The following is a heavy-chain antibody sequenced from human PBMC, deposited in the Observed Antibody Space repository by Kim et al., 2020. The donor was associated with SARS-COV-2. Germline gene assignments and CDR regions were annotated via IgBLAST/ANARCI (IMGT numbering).Heavy chain of an antibody. Sequence: GGSLRLSCAASGFTFIGYGMHWVRQAPGKGLEWLALISYDGSVKNYADSVKGRFTISRDDSKNTLYLQMNSLKVEDTAVYYCAKGLTILLDYWGQGSLVTVSS. D-gene: IGHD3-3*01. CDR1: GFTFIGYG. CDR3: AKGLTILLDY. CDR2: ISYDGSVK. J-gene: IGHJ4*02. V-gene: IGHV3-30*18.